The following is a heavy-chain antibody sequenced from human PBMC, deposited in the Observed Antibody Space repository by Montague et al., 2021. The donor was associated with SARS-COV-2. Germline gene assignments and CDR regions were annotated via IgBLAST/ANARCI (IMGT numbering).Heavy chain of an antibody. D-gene: IGHD6-19*01. CDR3: ATTGRPTTVAGPFDY. J-gene: IGHJ4*01. Sequence: SETLSLTCTVSGGSISSGGYYWDWIRQPPGMGLEWIGTIYYSGSTCYNPSLKSRVTISVDTSRNQFSLNVSSVTAADTAVYYCATTGRPTTVAGPFDYWGQGTPVTVSS. CDR2: IYYSGST. CDR1: GGSISSGGYY. V-gene: IGHV4-39*01.